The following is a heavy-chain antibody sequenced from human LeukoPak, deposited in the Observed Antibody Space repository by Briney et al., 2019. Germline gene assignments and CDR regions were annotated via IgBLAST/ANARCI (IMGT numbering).Heavy chain of an antibody. V-gene: IGHV1-18*01. CDR1: GYTFTSYG. Sequence: ASVKVSCKASGYTFTSYGISWVRQAPGQGLEWMGWISAYNGNTNYAQKLQGRVTMTTDTSTSTAYMELRSLRSDDTAVYYCARWRGYCSGGSCPCFDYWGQGTLVTVSS. CDR2: ISAYNGNT. J-gene: IGHJ4*02. CDR3: ARWRGYCSGGSCPCFDY. D-gene: IGHD2-15*01.